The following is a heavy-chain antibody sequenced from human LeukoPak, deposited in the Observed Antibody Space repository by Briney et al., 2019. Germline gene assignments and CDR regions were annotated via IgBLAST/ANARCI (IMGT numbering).Heavy chain of an antibody. CDR2: MNPNSGNT. Sequence: ASVKVSCKASGYTFTSYYIIWVRQATGQGLEGMGWMNPNSGNTGYAQKFQGRVTIPRNTSISTAYMELSSLRSEDTAVYYCARGSSSSYYYYYMDVWGKGTTVTVSS. CDR1: GYTFTSYY. V-gene: IGHV1-8*03. J-gene: IGHJ6*03. CDR3: ARGSSSSYYYYYMDV. D-gene: IGHD6-6*01.